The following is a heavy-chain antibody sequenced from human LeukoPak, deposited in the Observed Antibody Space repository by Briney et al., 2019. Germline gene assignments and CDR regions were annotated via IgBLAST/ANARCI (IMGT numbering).Heavy chain of an antibody. D-gene: IGHD5-12*01. CDR2: ISGSGGST. Sequence: PGGSLRLSCAASGFTFSSYEMNWVRQAPGKGLEWVSAISGSGGSTYYADSVKGRFTISRDNSKNTLYLQMNSLRAEDTAVYYCAKDLDSGYGGNYWGQGTLVTVSS. CDR1: GFTFSSYE. CDR3: AKDLDSGYGGNY. J-gene: IGHJ4*02. V-gene: IGHV3-23*01.